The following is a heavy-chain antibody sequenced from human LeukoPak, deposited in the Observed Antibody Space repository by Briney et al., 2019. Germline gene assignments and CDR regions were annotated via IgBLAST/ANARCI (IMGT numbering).Heavy chain of an antibody. V-gene: IGHV3-20*04. Sequence: GGSLRLSCAASGFTFDDYGMSWVRQAPGKGLEWVSGINWNGGSTGYADSAKGRFTISRDNAKNSLYLQMNSLRAEDTALYYCARRAVAGRYYYYYMDIWGKGTTVTVSS. CDR3: ARRAVAGRYYYYYMDI. J-gene: IGHJ6*03. D-gene: IGHD6-19*01. CDR1: GFTFDDYG. CDR2: INWNGGST.